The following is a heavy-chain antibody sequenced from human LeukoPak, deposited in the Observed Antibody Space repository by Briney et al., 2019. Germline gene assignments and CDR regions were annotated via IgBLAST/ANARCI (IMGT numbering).Heavy chain of an antibody. V-gene: IGHV1-18*01. CDR2: SRTHNGET. D-gene: IGHD6-19*01. Sequence: GASVPVSCKASGYIFTSYGISWVRQAPGRGLEGMGWSRTHNGETSYAQRLQDRVTMTTDTSTNTAYMVLSSLRSDDTAVYYCAREIAVAAPHYYGMDVWGQGTTVTVSS. CDR1: GYIFTSYG. CDR3: AREIAVAAPHYYGMDV. J-gene: IGHJ6*02.